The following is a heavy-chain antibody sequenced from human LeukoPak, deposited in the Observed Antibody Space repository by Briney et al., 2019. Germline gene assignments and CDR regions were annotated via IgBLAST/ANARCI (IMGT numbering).Heavy chain of an antibody. V-gene: IGHV1-2*02. J-gene: IGHJ4*02. CDR3: ARVRDRGYYYDSSGYYY. D-gene: IGHD3-22*01. CDR2: INPNSGGT. Sequence: GSSVKVSCKASGYTFTGYYMHWVRQAPGQGLEWMGWINPNSGGTNYAQKFQGRVTMTRDTSISQAYMELRRLRSDDTAVYYCARVRDRGYYYDSSGYYYWGQGTLVTVSS. CDR1: GYTFTGYY.